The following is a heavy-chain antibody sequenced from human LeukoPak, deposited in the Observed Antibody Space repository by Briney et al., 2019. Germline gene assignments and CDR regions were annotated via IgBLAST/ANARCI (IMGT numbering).Heavy chain of an antibody. V-gene: IGHV1-69*13. CDR1: GGTFSSYA. Sequence: SVKVSCKASGGTFSSYAISWVRQAPGQGLEWMGGIIPIFGTANYAQKFQGRVTITADESTSTAYMELSSLRSEDTAVYYCARVRGIVGPGAFDIWGQGTMVTVSS. CDR3: ARVRGIVGPGAFDI. D-gene: IGHD1-26*01. J-gene: IGHJ3*02. CDR2: IIPIFGTA.